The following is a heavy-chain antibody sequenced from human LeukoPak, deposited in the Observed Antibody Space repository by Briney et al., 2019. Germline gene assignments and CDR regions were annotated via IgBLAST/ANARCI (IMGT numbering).Heavy chain of an antibody. J-gene: IGHJ4*02. CDR3: ARIGYSSSSNDW. CDR2: IKQDGSVK. D-gene: IGHD6-6*01. CDR1: GFTFSTYW. V-gene: IGHV3-7*01. Sequence: GGSLRLSCAASGFTFSTYWISWVRQAPGKGLEWVANIKQDGSVKYYVDSLKGRFTIYRDNAKNSLYLQMNSLRAEDTAVYYCARIGYSSSSNDWWGQGTLVTVSS.